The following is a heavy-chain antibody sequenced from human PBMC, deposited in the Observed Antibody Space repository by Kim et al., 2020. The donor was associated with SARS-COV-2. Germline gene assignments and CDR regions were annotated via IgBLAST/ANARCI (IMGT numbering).Heavy chain of an antibody. CDR2: INHSGST. Sequence: SETLSLTCAVYGGSFSGYYWSWIRQPPGKGLEWIGEINHSGSTNYNPSLKSRVTISVDTSKNQFSLKLSSVTAADTAVYYCARAQGNKQLWVVYYGMDVWGQGTTVPVSS. D-gene: IGHD5-18*01. J-gene: IGHJ6*02. CDR1: GGSFSGYY. V-gene: IGHV4-34*01. CDR3: ARAQGNKQLWVVYYGMDV.